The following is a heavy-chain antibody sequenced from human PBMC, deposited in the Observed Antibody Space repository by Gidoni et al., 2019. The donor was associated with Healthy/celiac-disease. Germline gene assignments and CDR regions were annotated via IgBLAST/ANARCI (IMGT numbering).Heavy chain of an antibody. D-gene: IGHD5-18*01. Sequence: EVQLVESGGGLVKPGGSLRLSCAASGFTVSSYSMNWVRQASGKGLEWVSSISSSSSYIYYAASAKGRFTISRDNAKNSLYLQMNSLRAEDTAVYYCARGVYRLWLIWYFDLWGRGTLVTVSS. CDR3: ARGVYRLWLIWYFDL. V-gene: IGHV3-21*01. CDR2: ISSSSSYI. J-gene: IGHJ2*01. CDR1: GFTVSSYS.